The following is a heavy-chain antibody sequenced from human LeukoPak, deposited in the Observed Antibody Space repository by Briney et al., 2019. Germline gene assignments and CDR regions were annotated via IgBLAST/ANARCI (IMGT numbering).Heavy chain of an antibody. CDR1: GFTFSSYA. J-gene: IGHJ4*02. V-gene: IGHV3-30-3*01. Sequence: GGSLRLSCAASGFTFSSYAMHWVRQAPGKGLEWVAVISYDGSNKYYADSVKGRFTISRDNSKNMLYLQMDSLRAEDTAVYYCAKSSGWQVQGVYWGQGTLVTVSS. D-gene: IGHD6-19*01. CDR2: ISYDGSNK. CDR3: AKSSGWQVQGVY.